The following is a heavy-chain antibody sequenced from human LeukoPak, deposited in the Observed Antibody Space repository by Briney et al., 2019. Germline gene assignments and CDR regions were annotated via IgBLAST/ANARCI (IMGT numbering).Heavy chain of an antibody. CDR3: ARDPSQYYYMDA. CDR1: GYTFTSYY. J-gene: IGHJ6*03. V-gene: IGHV1-46*01. Sequence: GASVKVSCKASGYTFTSYYMHWVRQAPGQGLEWMGIINPSGGSTSYAQRFQGRVTMTRDTSTSTVYMELSTLRSDDTAMYYCARDPSQYYYMDAWGRGTTVTISS. CDR2: INPSGGST.